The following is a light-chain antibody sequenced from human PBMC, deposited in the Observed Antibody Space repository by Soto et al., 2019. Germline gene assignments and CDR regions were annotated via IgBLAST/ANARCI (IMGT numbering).Light chain of an antibody. CDR3: QVWDSSSDWV. Sequence: SYELTQPPSVSVAPGKTARITCGGNNIGSKSVHWYQQKPGQAPVLVIYYDSDRPSGIPERFSGSNSGNTATLTISWVEAGDEADYYCQVWDSSSDWVFGGGTKVTVL. CDR2: YDS. V-gene: IGLV3-21*04. J-gene: IGLJ3*02. CDR1: NIGSKS.